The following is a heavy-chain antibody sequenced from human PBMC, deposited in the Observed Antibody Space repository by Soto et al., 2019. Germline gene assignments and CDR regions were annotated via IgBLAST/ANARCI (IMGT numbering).Heavy chain of an antibody. J-gene: IGHJ6*04. D-gene: IGHD3-3*01. V-gene: IGHV3-48*01. CDR3: ARNDIFRVVADV. CDR2: ISSSSSTI. Sequence: GGSLRLSCAASGFTFSSYSMNWVRQAPGKGLEWVSYISSSSSTIYYADSVKGRFTISRDNAKNSLYLQMNSLRAEDTAVYYCARNDIFRVVADVWGKGTTVTVSS. CDR1: GFTFSSYS.